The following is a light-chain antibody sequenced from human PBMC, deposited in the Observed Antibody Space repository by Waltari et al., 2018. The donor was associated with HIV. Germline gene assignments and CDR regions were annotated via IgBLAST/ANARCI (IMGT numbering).Light chain of an antibody. J-gene: IGLJ1*01. CDR2: SNN. CDR1: SSNIGSNT. CDR3: AARNDGLNGLF. V-gene: IGLV1-44*01. Sequence: QSVLTQPPSASGTPGQRVTISCSGSSSNIGSNTVNWYQQLPGTAPKLLLYSNNQRPSGAPHLSSCSKAGTSAPLAISGLQSEEEADYYCAARNDGLNGLFFGTGTKVTVL.